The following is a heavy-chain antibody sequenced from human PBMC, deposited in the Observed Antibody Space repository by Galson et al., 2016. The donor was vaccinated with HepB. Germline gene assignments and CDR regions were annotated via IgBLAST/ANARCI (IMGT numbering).Heavy chain of an antibody. D-gene: IGHD3-10*01. CDR3: AKELRAHGFGEIFFDY. CDR2: VSYDGLND. CDR1: GFTFSSYE. J-gene: IGHJ4*02. V-gene: IGHV3-30*18. Sequence: SLRLSCAASGFTFSSYEMNWVRQAPGKGLEWVAGVSYDGLNDYYADSVKGRFSISRDKSKKTLHLQMNSLRSEDKAVYYCAKELRAHGFGEIFFDYWGQGSLVTVPS.